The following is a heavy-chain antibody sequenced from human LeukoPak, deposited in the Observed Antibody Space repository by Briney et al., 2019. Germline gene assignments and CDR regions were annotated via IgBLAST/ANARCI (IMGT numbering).Heavy chain of an antibody. J-gene: IGHJ4*02. CDR1: GYTFTSYD. Sequence: ASVKVSCKASGYTFTSYDINWVRQAAGQGLEWMGWMNPNSGNTDYAQKFQGRVTITRNTSISTAYMELSSLRSEDTAVYYCARVSSGWYGGFDYWGQGTLVTVSS. V-gene: IGHV1-8*03. CDR3: ARVSSGWYGGFDY. CDR2: MNPNSGNT. D-gene: IGHD6-19*01.